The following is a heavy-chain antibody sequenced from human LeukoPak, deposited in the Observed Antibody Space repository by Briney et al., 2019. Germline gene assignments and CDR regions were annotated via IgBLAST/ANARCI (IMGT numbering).Heavy chain of an antibody. CDR1: GYIFTGYY. CDR3: ARGKPRSAHPEYYDFWSGYSDFDY. D-gene: IGHD3-3*01. CDR2: INPNSGGT. Sequence: ASVKVSCKASGYIFTGYYMHWVRQAPGQGLEWMGWINPNSGGTNYAQKFQGRVTMTRDTSISTAYMELSRLRSDDTAVYYCARGKPRSAHPEYYDFWSGYSDFDYWGQGTLVTVSS. V-gene: IGHV1-2*02. J-gene: IGHJ4*02.